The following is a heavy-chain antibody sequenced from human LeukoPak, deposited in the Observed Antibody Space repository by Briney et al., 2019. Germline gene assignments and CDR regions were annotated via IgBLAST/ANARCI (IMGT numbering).Heavy chain of an antibody. CDR2: ISYDGSNK. D-gene: IGHD6-19*01. CDR3: ARDSSGWALDY. J-gene: IGHJ4*02. Sequence: PGGSLRLSCAASGFTFSSYAMHWVRQASGKGLEWVAVISYDGSNKYYADSVKGRFTISRGNSKNTLYLQMNSLRAEDTAVYYCARDSSGWALDYWGQGTLVTVSS. V-gene: IGHV3-30*04. CDR1: GFTFSSYA.